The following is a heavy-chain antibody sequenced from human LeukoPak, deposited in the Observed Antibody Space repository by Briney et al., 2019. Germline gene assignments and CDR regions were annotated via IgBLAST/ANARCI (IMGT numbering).Heavy chain of an antibody. V-gene: IGHV3-74*01. CDR1: GFTFSSYW. CDR3: AREWGNSVLPLDY. CDR2: INGEGSIV. J-gene: IGHJ4*02. D-gene: IGHD3-16*01. Sequence: PGGSLRLSCAASGFTFSSYWMHWVRQGPGIGLVWVSRINGEGSIVNYADSVKGRFTISRDNAKNTLDLQMNSLRVEDTAVYFCAREWGNSVLPLDYWGQGTLVTV.